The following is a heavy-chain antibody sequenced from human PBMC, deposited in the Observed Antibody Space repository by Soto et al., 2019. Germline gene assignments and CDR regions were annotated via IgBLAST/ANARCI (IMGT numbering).Heavy chain of an antibody. V-gene: IGHV3-11*01. Sequence: PGGSLRLSCAASGFTFSDYYMSWIRQAPGKGLEWASYISSSGSTIYYADSVKGRFTISRDNAKNSLYLQMNSLRAEDTAVYYCARGNTVPYYYYMDVWGKGTTVTVSS. J-gene: IGHJ6*03. D-gene: IGHD4-17*01. CDR3: ARGNTVPYYYYMDV. CDR2: ISSSGSTI. CDR1: GFTFSDYY.